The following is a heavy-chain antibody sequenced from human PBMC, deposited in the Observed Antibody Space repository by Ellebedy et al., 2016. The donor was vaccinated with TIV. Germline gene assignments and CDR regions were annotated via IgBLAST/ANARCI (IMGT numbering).Heavy chain of an antibody. CDR1: GFTFSTYE. V-gene: IGHV3-48*03. CDR2: IRTSGRNK. Sequence: PGGSLRLSCSASGFTFSTYEMNWVRQAPGKGLEWVSNIRTSGRNKYYADSVKGRFTISRDNAKKSLYLQMNSLRVEDTAVYYCARNEEWLVGGKYYSYHGMDVWGQGTTVIVSS. CDR3: ARNEEWLVGGKYYSYHGMDV. J-gene: IGHJ6*02. D-gene: IGHD6-19*01.